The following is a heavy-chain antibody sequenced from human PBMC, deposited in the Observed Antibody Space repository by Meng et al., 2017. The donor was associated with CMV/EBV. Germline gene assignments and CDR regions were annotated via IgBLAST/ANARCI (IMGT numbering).Heavy chain of an antibody. J-gene: IGHJ4*02. CDR3: VRSSGWSLFDY. CDR2: VNSNNDAT. CDR1: GFTFSDYY. Sequence: VLLVASGAEMKTPVAACKVSRTTAGFTFSDYYIHWVRQAPGQGLEWMGWVNSNNDATNYARKFQGRVSMTRDTSISTAHMELSRLMSDDTAVYYCVRSSGWSLFDYWGQGTLVTVSS. V-gene: IGHV1-2*02. D-gene: IGHD6-19*01.